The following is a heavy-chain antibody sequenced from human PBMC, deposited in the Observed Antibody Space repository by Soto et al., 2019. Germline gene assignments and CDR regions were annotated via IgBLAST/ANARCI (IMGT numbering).Heavy chain of an antibody. D-gene: IGHD5-18*01. J-gene: IGHJ5*02. CDR1: GYPFTNND. V-gene: IGHV1-8*02. CDR3: ARMESFGSLNWFDP. Sequence: AAVKVSCKASGYPFTNNDVSWVRQATGQGLEWMGWMNPGSGDTGYAQKFQGRVTMTRDISIATAYMELNSLTSQATAIYYCARMESFGSLNWFDPWGQGTLVTVSS. CDR2: MNPGSGDT.